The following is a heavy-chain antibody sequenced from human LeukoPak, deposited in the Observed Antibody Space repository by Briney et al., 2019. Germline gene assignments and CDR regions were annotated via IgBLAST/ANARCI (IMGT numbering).Heavy chain of an antibody. J-gene: IGHJ4*02. V-gene: IGHV3-73*01. CDR1: GFTFSGSA. Sequence: GGFLRLSCAASGFTFSGSAMHWVRQASGKGLEWVGRIRSKTNSYATSYAASVKGRFALSRDDSKNTAYLQMNSLKTEDTAVYYCTRYNVGFESWGQGTPVTASS. D-gene: IGHD1-1*01. CDR3: TRYNVGFES. CDR2: IRSKTNSYAT.